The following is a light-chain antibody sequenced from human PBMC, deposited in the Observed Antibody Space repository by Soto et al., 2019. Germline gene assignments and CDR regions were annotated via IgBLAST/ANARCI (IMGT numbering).Light chain of an antibody. Sequence: EIVLTQSPGTLSLSPGERATLYCRASKSVSSSYLAWYQQKPSQAPRLLIYGASSRATGIPDRFSGSGSGTDFTLTISRLEPEDFAVYYCQQYGSSPPNTFGQGTKLEIK. V-gene: IGKV3-20*01. CDR1: KSVSSSY. J-gene: IGKJ2*01. CDR2: GAS. CDR3: QQYGSSPPNT.